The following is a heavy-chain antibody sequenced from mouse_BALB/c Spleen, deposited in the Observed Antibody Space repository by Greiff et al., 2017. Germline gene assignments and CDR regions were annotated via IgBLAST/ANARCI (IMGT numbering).Heavy chain of an antibody. CDR2: INPGSGGT. D-gene: IGHD2-4*01. CDR1: GYAFTNYL. Sequence: VQLQQSGAELVRPGTSVKVSCKASGYAFTNYLIEWVKQRPGQGLEWIGVINPGSGGTNYNEKFKGKATLTADKSSSTAYMQLSSLTSDDSAVYFCARDPYYDYDRFDYGGKGTTLTVSS. J-gene: IGHJ2*01. V-gene: IGHV1-54*01. CDR3: ARDPYYDYDRFDY.